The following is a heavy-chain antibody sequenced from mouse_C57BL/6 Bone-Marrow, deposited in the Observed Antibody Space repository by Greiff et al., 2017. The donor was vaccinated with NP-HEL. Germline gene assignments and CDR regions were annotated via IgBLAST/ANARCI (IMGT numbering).Heavy chain of an antibody. CDR3: TYIYDGYLFAY. V-gene: IGHV14-4*01. CDR1: GFNIKDDY. Sequence: DVKLVESGAELVRPGASVKLSCTASGFNIKDDYMHWVKQRPEQGLEWIGWIDPENGDTEYASKFQGKATITADTSSNTAYLQLSSLTSEDTAVYYCTYIYDGYLFAYWGQGTLVTVSA. J-gene: IGHJ3*01. CDR2: IDPENGDT. D-gene: IGHD2-3*01.